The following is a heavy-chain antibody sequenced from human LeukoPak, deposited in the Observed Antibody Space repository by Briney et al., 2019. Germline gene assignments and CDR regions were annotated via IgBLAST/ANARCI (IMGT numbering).Heavy chain of an antibody. CDR2: MNPNSGNT. CDR1: GYTFINYG. V-gene: IGHV1-8*02. Sequence: GASVKVSCKASGYTFINYGINWVRQATGQGLEWMGWMNPNSGNTGYAQKFQGRVTMTRNTSISTAYMELSSLRSEDTAVYYCARGLFEGSLPPYFDYWGQGTLVTVSS. J-gene: IGHJ4*02. CDR3: ARGLFEGSLPPYFDY.